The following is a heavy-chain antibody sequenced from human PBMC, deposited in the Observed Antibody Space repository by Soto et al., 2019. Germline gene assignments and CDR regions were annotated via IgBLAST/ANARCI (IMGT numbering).Heavy chain of an antibody. CDR1: GGSFSGYY. CDR3: ARRKGAEIFDY. V-gene: IGHV4-34*01. CDR2: INHSGST. Sequence: SETLSLTCAVYGGSFSGYYWGWIRQPPGKGLEWIGEINHSGSTNYNPSLKSRVTISVDTSKNQFSLKLSSVTAADTAVYYCARRKGAEIFDYWGQGTLVTVSS. J-gene: IGHJ4*02.